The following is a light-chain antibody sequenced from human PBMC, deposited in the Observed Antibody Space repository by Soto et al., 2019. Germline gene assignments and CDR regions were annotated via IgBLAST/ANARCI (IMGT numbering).Light chain of an antibody. CDR1: QSVSSY. J-gene: IGKJ2*01. CDR3: QQFGSSIPHT. V-gene: IGKV3-11*01. Sequence: EIMLTQSPATLSLSPGERATLSCRASQSVSSYLAWYQQKPGQAPRLLIYDASNRATGIPARFSGSGSGTDFTLTISSLEPEDFAVYYCQQFGSSIPHTFGQGTKLEIK. CDR2: DAS.